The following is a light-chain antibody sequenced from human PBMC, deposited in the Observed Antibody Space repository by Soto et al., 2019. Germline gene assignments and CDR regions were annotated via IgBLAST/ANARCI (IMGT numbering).Light chain of an antibody. CDR2: AAS. CDR3: QQYYSYPRT. Sequence: AIRMTQSPSSFSSSKGDRVTITFRASQGISSYLAWYQQKPGKAPKLLIYAASTLQSGVPSRFSGSGSGTDFTLTISCLQSEDFATYYCQQYYSYPRTFGQGTKVDIK. V-gene: IGKV1-8*01. J-gene: IGKJ1*01. CDR1: QGISSY.